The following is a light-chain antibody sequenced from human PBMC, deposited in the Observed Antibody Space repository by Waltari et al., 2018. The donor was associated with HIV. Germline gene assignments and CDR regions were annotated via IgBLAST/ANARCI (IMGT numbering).Light chain of an antibody. CDR2: EVR. CDR3: SSYTNSRTLWV. Sequence: LTQPASVSGSPGQSITISCTGTNGDIGGYDFVSWYQQYPGKAPKFIIYEVRKRPSGFSHRFSGSKSGNTASLTISGLQAEDEATYYCSSYTNSRTLWVFGGGTRLTVL. CDR1: NGDIGGYDF. V-gene: IGLV2-14*03. J-gene: IGLJ3*02.